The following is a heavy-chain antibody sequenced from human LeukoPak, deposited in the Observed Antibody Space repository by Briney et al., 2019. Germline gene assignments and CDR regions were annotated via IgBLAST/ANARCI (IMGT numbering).Heavy chain of an antibody. Sequence: PSEILSLTCTVSGGSISSYYWSWIRQPPGKGLEWIGYIYYSGSTNYNPSLKSRVTISVDTSKNQFSLKLSSVTAADTAVYYCARVISGYDIWFDPWGQGTLVTVSS. CDR1: GGSISSYY. D-gene: IGHD5-12*01. V-gene: IGHV4-59*01. CDR3: ARVISGYDIWFDP. CDR2: IYYSGST. J-gene: IGHJ5*02.